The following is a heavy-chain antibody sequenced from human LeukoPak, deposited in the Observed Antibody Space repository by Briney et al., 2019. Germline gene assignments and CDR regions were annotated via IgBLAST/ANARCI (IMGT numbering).Heavy chain of an antibody. CDR3: ASSFTYYYDSSGCPFDY. J-gene: IGHJ4*02. V-gene: IGHV4-34*01. D-gene: IGHD3-22*01. CDR1: GGSFSGYY. Sequence: PSETLSLTCAVYGGSFSGYYWSWIRQPPGKGLEWIGEIKHSGSTNYNPSLKSRVTISVDTSKNQFSLKLSSVTAADTAVYYCASSFTYYYDSSGCPFDYWGQGTLVTVSS. CDR2: IKHSGST.